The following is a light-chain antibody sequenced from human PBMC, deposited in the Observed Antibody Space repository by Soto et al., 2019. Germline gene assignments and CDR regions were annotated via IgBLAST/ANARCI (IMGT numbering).Light chain of an antibody. CDR3: LQYHYLWA. Sequence: IVMTQSPATLCVSPGESATLPCRASQNIYSNVAWYQQRPGQAPRLLIDRASTRASVIPARFSGSGSGTEFTLTISSLQSEDFTVYSCLQYHYLWAFGQGTKVDIK. CDR2: RAS. CDR1: QNIYSN. V-gene: IGKV3-15*01. J-gene: IGKJ1*01.